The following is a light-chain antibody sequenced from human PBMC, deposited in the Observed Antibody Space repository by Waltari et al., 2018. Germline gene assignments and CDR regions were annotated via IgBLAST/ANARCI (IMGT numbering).Light chain of an antibody. CDR3: YSTDSSGNHRGV. CDR1: ALPKKY. Sequence: SYELTPPPSVSVSPGQTARITCSGDALPKKYAYWSQQKSGQAPVLVIYEDSKRPSGIPERFSGSSSGTMATLTISGAQVEDEADYYCYSTDSSGNHRGVFGGGTKLTVL. J-gene: IGLJ2*01. V-gene: IGLV3-10*01. CDR2: EDS.